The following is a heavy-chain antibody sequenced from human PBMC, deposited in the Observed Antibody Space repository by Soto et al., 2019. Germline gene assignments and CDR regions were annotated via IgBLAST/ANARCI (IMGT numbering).Heavy chain of an antibody. D-gene: IGHD3-10*01. CDR1: GFTLSDHY. J-gene: IGHJ4*02. CDR3: ARVLCLAGSCYTVD. Sequence: PGGSLRLSCAVSGFTLSDHYMDWVRRAPGKGLEWIGRTRNKVHSYTTEYAASVKGRFTISRDDSSNSVYLQMNSLTTEDTAVYHCARVLCLAGSCYTVDWGQGTLVTVSS. V-gene: IGHV3-72*01. CDR2: TRNKVHSYTT.